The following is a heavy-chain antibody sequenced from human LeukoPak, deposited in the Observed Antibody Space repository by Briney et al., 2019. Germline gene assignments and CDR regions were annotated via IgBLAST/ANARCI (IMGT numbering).Heavy chain of an antibody. J-gene: IGHJ4*02. Sequence: PSETLSLTCAVYGGSFSGYYWSWIRQHPGKGLEWIGEINHSGSTNYNPSLKSRVTISVDTSKNQFSLKLSSVTAADTAVYYCARSLAGADYWGQGTLVTVSS. CDR3: ARSLAGADY. CDR1: GGSFSGYY. D-gene: IGHD6-19*01. CDR2: INHSGST. V-gene: IGHV4-34*01.